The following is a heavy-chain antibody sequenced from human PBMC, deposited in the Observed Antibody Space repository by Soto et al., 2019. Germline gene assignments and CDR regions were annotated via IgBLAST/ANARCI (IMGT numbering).Heavy chain of an antibody. V-gene: IGHV4-59*01. CDR2: IYYSGTT. J-gene: IGHJ6*02. D-gene: IGHD1-26*01. CDR3: SRVSGSYYYVMDF. Sequence: SETLSLTYTVSGGPINNYFWSGIRQPPGKGLEWIGDIYYSGTTNYNPSLKSRVTISVDTSKNQFSLKLSSVTAADTAVYYFSRVSGSYYYVMDFSGQGTSVTVSS. CDR1: GGPINNYF.